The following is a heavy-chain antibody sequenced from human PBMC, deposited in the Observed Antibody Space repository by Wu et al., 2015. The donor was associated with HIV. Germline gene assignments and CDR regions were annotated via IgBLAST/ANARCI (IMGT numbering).Heavy chain of an antibody. CDR2: INPDSGGT. CDR3: ARKLXYRYGWGQREVLNMDV. V-gene: IGHV1-2*02. J-gene: IGHJ6*03. Sequence: QVQLVQSGAEVKKPGASVKVSCKASGYTFTGHYIHWVRQAPGQGLEWMGWINPDSGGTNYAQQFQGQVTMNQGQRPSPQLHGTEESEILTTPAVYYCARKLXYRYGWGQREVLNMDVWGKGTTVTV. D-gene: IGHD5-18*01. CDR1: GYTFTGHY.